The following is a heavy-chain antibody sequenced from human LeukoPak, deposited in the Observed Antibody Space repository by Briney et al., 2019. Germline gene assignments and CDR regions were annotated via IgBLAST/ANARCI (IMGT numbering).Heavy chain of an antibody. D-gene: IGHD3-10*01. CDR1: GYTYSDYG. V-gene: IGHV1-18*01. CDR3: ARSMVRAVTQVASDY. J-gene: IGHJ4*02. CDR2: ISTYNGNT. Sequence: GASVKVSCTASGYTYSDYGISWVRQAPGQGLEWMGWISTYNGNTIYAEKLQGRVTMTTDTSTSTAYMELRSLRSDDTAVYYCARSMVRAVTQVASDYWGQGTLVTVSS.